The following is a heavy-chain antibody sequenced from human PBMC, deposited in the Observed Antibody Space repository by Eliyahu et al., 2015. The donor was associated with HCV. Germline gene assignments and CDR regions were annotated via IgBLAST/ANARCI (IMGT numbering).Heavy chain of an antibody. D-gene: IGHD1-26*01. CDR1: GFTFNSSW. Sequence: EVQLVESGGGLVQPGGSLRLSCAASGFTFNSSWMHWVRQAPGKGLGWVSYVNNAGSGTTYADSVKGRFTMSRDNAKNTVYLQMNSLRVEDTAVYYCARGGDGAVDYWGQGTLVTVSS. CDR3: ARGGDGAVDY. CDR2: VNNAGSGT. V-gene: IGHV3-74*01. J-gene: IGHJ4*02.